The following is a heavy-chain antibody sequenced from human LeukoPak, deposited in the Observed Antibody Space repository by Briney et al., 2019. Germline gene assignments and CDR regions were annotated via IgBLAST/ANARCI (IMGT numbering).Heavy chain of an antibody. J-gene: IGHJ6*02. V-gene: IGHV3-30-3*01. CDR2: IPYDGSKK. CDR3: ARDHYYDISGMDV. D-gene: IGHD3-22*01. Sequence: GGSLRLSCAASGFTFSNYAMYWVRQAPGKGLEWVAVIPYDGSKKYYADSVKGRFTISRDNSKNTLYLQMNSLRAEDTAVYYCARDHYYDISGMDVWGQGTTVTVSS. CDR1: GFTFSNYA.